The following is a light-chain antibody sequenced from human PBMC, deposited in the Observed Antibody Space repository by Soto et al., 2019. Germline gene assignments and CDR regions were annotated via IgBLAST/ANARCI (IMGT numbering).Light chain of an antibody. J-gene: IGLJ3*02. V-gene: IGLV2-11*01. CDR2: AVS. Sequence: QSALTQPHSVAGSPGQSVTISCTGTNSDVGGYNFVSWYQQLPGKAPKLMISAVSQRPSGVPDRFSGSKSGNTASLTISGLQADDEGDYFFCSYTASDIWVFGGGTKVTVL. CDR1: NSDVGGYNF. CDR3: CSYTASDIWV.